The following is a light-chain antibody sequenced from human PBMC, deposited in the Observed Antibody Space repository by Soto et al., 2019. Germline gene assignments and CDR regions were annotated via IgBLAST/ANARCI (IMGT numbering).Light chain of an antibody. V-gene: IGKV1-39*01. Sequence: DIQMTQSPSSLSASVGDRVTITCRASQSISSYLNWYQQKPGKAPKLLIYAASSLQSGVPSRFSGSGSGTDFTLTISSLQPDDFATYYCQPSYSTPPTFGPGTNVDIK. J-gene: IGKJ3*01. CDR1: QSISSY. CDR2: AAS. CDR3: QPSYSTPPT.